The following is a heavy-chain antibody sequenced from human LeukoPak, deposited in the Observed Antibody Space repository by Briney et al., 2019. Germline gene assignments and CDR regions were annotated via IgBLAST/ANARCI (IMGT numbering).Heavy chain of an antibody. CDR3: ANWIGSSSRDY. D-gene: IGHD6-6*01. J-gene: IGHJ4*02. V-gene: IGHV3-7*05. Sequence: GGSLRLSCAASGFTFSSYWMSWVRQAPGKGLEWVANIKQDGSEKYYVDSVKGRFTISRGNAKNSLYLQMDSLRTEDTAVYYCANWIGSSSRDYWGQGTLVTVSS. CDR2: IKQDGSEK. CDR1: GFTFSSYW.